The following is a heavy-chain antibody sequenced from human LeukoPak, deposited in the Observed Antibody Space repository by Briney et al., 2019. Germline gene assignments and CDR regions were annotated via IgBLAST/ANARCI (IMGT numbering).Heavy chain of an antibody. D-gene: IGHD3-3*01. CDR3: ARLYVLRFLEWSPTSRTVGDAFDI. V-gene: IGHV4-34*01. J-gene: IGHJ3*02. CDR1: GGSFSGYY. CDR2: INHSGST. Sequence: PSETLSLTCAVYGGSFSGYYWSWIRQPPGKGLEWIGEINHSGSTYYNPSLKSRVTISVDTSKNQFSVKLSSVTAADTAVYYCARLYVLRFLEWSPTSRTVGDAFDIWGQGTMVAVSS.